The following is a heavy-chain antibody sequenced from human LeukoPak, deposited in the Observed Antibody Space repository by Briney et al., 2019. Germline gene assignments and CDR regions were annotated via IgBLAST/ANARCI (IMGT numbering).Heavy chain of an antibody. D-gene: IGHD2-2*01. CDR1: GFTFSSYG. CDR2: IRYDGSDK. J-gene: IGHJ4*02. Sequence: GGSLRLSCAASGFTFSSYGMHWVRQAPGKGLEWVAYIRYDGSDKYYADSVKGRFTISRDNSKNTLYLQMSSLRAEDTAVYYCARGPDIVVVPAAPPGDYWGQGTLVTVSS. V-gene: IGHV3-30*02. CDR3: ARGPDIVVVPAAPPGDY.